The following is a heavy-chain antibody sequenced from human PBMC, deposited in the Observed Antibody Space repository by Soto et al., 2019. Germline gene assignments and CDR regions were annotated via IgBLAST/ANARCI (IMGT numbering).Heavy chain of an antibody. CDR3: ARARIAVAGTTGVTDY. CDR1: GYTFTSYA. CDR2: INAGNGNT. D-gene: IGHD6-19*01. J-gene: IGHJ4*02. V-gene: IGHV1-3*01. Sequence: QVQLVQSGAEVKKPGASVKVSCKASGYTFTSYAMHWVRQAPGQRLERMGWINAGNGNTKYSQKFQGRVTITRDTSASTAYMELSSLRSEDTAVYYCARARIAVAGTTGVTDYWGQGTLVTVSS.